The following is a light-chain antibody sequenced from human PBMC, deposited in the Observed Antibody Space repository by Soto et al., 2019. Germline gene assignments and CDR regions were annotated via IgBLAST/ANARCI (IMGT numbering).Light chain of an antibody. J-gene: IGLJ2*01. CDR2: EVS. Sequence: QSALTQPASVSGSPGQSITISCTGTSRDVGAYNFVSWYQQFPGKAPKLMIYEVSNRTSGVSDRFSGSKSGNTASLIISGLQAEDEADYYCSSQTGSGTMLFGGGTKLTVL. CDR3: SSQTGSGTML. CDR1: SRDVGAYNF. V-gene: IGLV2-14*01.